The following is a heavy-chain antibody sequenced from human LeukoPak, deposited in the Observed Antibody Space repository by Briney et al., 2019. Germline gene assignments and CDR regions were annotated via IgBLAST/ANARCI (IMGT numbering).Heavy chain of an antibody. CDR2: IYTSGST. Sequence: SQTLSPTCTVSGGSISSGSYYWSWIRQPAGKGLEWIGRIYTSGSTNYNPSLKSRVTISVDTSKNQFSLKLSSVTAADTAVYYCARDRFYCTNGVCYWDWFDPWGQGTLVTVSS. V-gene: IGHV4-61*02. CDR3: ARDRFYCTNGVCYWDWFDP. CDR1: GGSISSGSYY. D-gene: IGHD2-8*01. J-gene: IGHJ5*02.